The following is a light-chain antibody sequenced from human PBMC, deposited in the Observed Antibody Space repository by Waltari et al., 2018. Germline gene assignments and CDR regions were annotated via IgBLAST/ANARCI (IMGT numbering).Light chain of an antibody. CDR2: YDT. Sequence: SYVVTQSPSLSLAPGETAKVTCGGFKIGDKSVNCYQQKPGQAPVLVTYYDTDRPSGIPERFSGSNSGNTATLTISGVEAGDEADYYCQVWDNDSGLVLFGGGTKVTVL. CDR3: QVWDNDSGLVL. J-gene: IGLJ2*01. V-gene: IGLV3-21*04. CDR1: KIGDKS.